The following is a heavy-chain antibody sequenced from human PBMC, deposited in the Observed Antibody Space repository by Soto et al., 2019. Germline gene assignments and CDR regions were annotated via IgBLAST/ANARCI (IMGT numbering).Heavy chain of an antibody. Sequence: QPGGSLRQSCADSGFTFSSYAMSWVRQAPGKGLEWVSAISGSGGSTYYADSVKGRFTIPRDNSKNTLYLQMNSLRAEDTAVYYCANLDPAYSCASPAYWAQGTLVTVSS. CDR1: GFTFSSYA. V-gene: IGHV3-23*01. D-gene: IGHD3-16*01. J-gene: IGHJ4*02. CDR2: ISGSGGST. CDR3: ANLDPAYSCASPAY.